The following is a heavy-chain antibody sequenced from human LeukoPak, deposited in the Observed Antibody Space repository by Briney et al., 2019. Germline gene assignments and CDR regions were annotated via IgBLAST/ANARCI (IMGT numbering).Heavy chain of an antibody. D-gene: IGHD5-24*01. CDR1: GFTFSSYG. V-gene: IGHV3-33*06. Sequence: PGRALRLSCAASGFTFSSYGMHWVRQAPGKGLEWVADICYDGSKKYYADSVKGRFTISRDDSKNTLYLQMNSLRAEDTAVYYCAKDDGMATPLGYWGQGTLVTVSS. J-gene: IGHJ4*02. CDR2: ICYDGSKK. CDR3: AKDDGMATPLGY.